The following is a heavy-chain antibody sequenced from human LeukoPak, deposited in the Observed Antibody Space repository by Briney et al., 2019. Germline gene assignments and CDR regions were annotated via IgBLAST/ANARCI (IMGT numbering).Heavy chain of an antibody. CDR3: AKSVGIALAGHYDS. Sequence: GGSLRLSCAASGFTFSSYWMSWVRQAPGKGLEWVSYISSSGTTLYYADSVKGRFTISRDNAKNSLYLQMNSLRDEDTALYYCAKSVGIALAGHYDSWGQGLLVTVS. J-gene: IGHJ4*02. CDR2: ISSSGTTL. D-gene: IGHD6-19*01. V-gene: IGHV3-48*02. CDR1: GFTFSSYW.